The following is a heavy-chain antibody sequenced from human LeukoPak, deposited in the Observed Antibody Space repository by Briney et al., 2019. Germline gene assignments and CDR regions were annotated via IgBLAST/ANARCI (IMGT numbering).Heavy chain of an antibody. D-gene: IGHD4-11*01. CDR2: IYYSGST. J-gene: IGHJ6*03. CDR1: GGSISSSSYY. Sequence: SETLSLTCTVSGGSISSSSYYWGWIRQPPGKGLEWIGSIYYSGSTYYNPSLKSRVTISVDTSKNQFSLKLSSVTAADTAVYYCARDRDSNYGDYYYMGVWGKGTTVTVSS. CDR3: ARDRDSNYGDYYYMGV. V-gene: IGHV4-39*07.